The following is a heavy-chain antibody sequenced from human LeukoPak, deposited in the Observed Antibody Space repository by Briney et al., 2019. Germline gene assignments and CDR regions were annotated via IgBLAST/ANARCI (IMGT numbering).Heavy chain of an antibody. CDR3: ATGILGGSTTFDY. J-gene: IGHJ4*02. CDR1: RGTFSSYA. Sequence: ASVKVSCKASRGTFSSYAISWVRQAPGQGLEWMGRIIPIFGTANYAQKFQGRVTITTDESTSTAYMELSSLRSEDTAVYYCATGILGGSTTFDYWGQGTLVTVSS. CDR2: IIPIFGTA. D-gene: IGHD2-15*01. V-gene: IGHV1-69*05.